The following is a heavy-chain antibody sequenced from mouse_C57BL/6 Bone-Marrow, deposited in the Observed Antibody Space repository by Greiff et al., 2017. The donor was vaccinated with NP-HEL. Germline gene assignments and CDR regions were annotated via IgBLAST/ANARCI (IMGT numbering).Heavy chain of an antibody. CDR3: ATPRDGYYPAWFAY. CDR2: IYPGDGDT. CDR1: GYAFSSSW. D-gene: IGHD2-3*01. V-gene: IGHV1-82*01. J-gene: IGHJ3*01. Sequence: VQLQQSGPELVKPGASVKISCKASGYAFSSSWMNWVKQRPGKGLEWIGRIYPGDGDTNYNGKFKGKATLTADNSSSTAYMQLSSLTSEDSAVYFCATPRDGYYPAWFAYWGQGTLVTVSA.